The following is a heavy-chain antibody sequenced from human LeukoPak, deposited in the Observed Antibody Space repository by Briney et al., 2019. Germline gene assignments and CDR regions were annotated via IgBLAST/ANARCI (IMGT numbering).Heavy chain of an antibody. V-gene: IGHV3-64D*06. CDR1: GFIFNNYA. CDR3: VKDHEYSYDY. Sequence: PGGSLRLSCSASGFIFNNYAMHWVRQAPGKGLEFVSTISINGDNTYYADSVKGRFTISRDNFKNTLHLQMRSLRAEDTAVYYCVKDHEYSYDYWGRGTLVTVSS. D-gene: IGHD5-18*01. J-gene: IGHJ4*02. CDR2: ISINGDNT.